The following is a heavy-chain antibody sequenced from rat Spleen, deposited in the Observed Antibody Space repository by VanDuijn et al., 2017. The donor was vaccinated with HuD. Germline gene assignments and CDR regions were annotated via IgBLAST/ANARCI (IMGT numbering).Heavy chain of an antibody. V-gene: IGHV5-7*01. CDR2: ISYDGSST. J-gene: IGHJ3*01. Sequence: EVQLVESGGGLVQPGRSLKLSCAASGFTVSDYNMAWVRQAPTKGLEWVATISYDGSSTYYRDSVKGRYTISRDNAKSTLYLQMDSLRSEDTSTYYCAKDIGTVGAFAYWGQGTLVTVSS. CDR3: AKDIGTVGAFAY. CDR1: GFTVSDYN. D-gene: IGHD1-12*02.